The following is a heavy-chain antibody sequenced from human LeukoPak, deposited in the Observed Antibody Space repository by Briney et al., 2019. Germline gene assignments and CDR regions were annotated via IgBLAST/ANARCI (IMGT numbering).Heavy chain of an antibody. D-gene: IGHD5-12*01. Sequence: SETLSLTCTVSGGSISSYYWSWIRQPPGKGLEWIWYIYTSGSTNYNPSLKSRVTISVDTSKNQFSLKLSSVTAADTAVYYCARGLVATELDYWGQGTLVTVSS. CDR1: GGSISSYY. J-gene: IGHJ4*02. CDR2: IYTSGST. V-gene: IGHV4-4*09. CDR3: ARGLVATELDY.